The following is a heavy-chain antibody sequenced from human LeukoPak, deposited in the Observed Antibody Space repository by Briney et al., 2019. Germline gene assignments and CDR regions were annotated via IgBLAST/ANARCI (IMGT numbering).Heavy chain of an antibody. J-gene: IGHJ6*03. D-gene: IGHD6-25*01. CDR2: IFHSGTT. Sequence: SETLSLICSVSGGSIRGHYWSWIRRPPGKGLEWIAYIFHSGTTNYNPSLKSRVSISRDMSKNHVSLKMSSVTAADTAVYYCARSVAGSSFYYMDVWGNGTTVTVSS. CDR1: GGSIRGHY. V-gene: IGHV4-59*11. CDR3: ARSVAGSSFYYMDV.